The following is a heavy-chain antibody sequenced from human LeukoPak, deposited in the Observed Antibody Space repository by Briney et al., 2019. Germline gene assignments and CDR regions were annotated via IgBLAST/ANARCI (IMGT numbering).Heavy chain of an antibody. CDR2: IYYSGST. J-gene: IGHJ5*02. D-gene: IGHD3-9*01. CDR3: ARGDWFTWFDP. Sequence: SQTLSLTCTVSGGSISSGGYYSSWIRQHPGKGLEWIGYIYYSGSTYYNPSLKSRVTISVDTSKNQFSLKLSSVTAADTAVYYCARGDWFTWFDPWGQGTLVTVSS. CDR1: GGSISSGGYY. V-gene: IGHV4-31*03.